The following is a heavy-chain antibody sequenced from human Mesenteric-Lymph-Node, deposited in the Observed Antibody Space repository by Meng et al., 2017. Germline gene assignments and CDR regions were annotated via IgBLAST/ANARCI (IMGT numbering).Heavy chain of an antibody. CDR1: GFTFSSYG. Sequence: GESLKISCAASGFTFSSYGMHWVRQASGKGLEWVAVIWYDGSNKYYADSVKGRFTISRDNSKNMLYLQMNSLGAEDTAVYYCTRDGAYDYVWGGPDYWGQGALVTVSS. V-gene: IGHV3-33*01. CDR2: IWYDGSNK. D-gene: IGHD3-16*01. J-gene: IGHJ4*02. CDR3: TRDGAYDYVWGGPDY.